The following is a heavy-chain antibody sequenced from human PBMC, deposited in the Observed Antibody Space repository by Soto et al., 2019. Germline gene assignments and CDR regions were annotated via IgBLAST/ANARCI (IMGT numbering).Heavy chain of an antibody. J-gene: IGHJ4*02. CDR3: ARGAFNHYDILTGYYAPGPPNFDY. CDR2: IYYSGST. Sequence: SETLSLTCTVSGGSISSGGYYWSWIRQHPGKGLEWIGYIYYSGSTYYNPSLKSRVTISVDTSKNQFSLKLSSVTAADTTVYYCARGAFNHYDILTGYYAPGPPNFDYWGQGTLVTVSS. D-gene: IGHD3-9*01. CDR1: GGSISSGGYY. V-gene: IGHV4-31*03.